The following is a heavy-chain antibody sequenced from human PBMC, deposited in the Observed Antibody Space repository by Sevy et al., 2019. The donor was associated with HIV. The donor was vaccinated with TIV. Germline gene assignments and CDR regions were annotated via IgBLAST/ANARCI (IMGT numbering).Heavy chain of an antibody. Sequence: GESLKISCAASGFTFKNYAISCVRQAPGKGLEWVSTISSSTRSTYYADSVKGRFTISRDNSKRTLYLQMNSLRAEDTAIYYCVAHDSGWYFSNYWGQGTLVTVSS. D-gene: IGHD6-19*01. CDR3: VAHDSGWYFSNY. CDR1: GFTFKNYA. V-gene: IGHV3-23*01. CDR2: ISSSTRST. J-gene: IGHJ4*02.